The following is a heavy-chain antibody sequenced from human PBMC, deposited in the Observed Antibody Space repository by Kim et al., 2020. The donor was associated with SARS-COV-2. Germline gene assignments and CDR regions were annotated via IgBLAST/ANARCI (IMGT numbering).Heavy chain of an antibody. D-gene: IGHD3-22*01. CDR3: ARDHYYYDSSGYYSPDYFEY. V-gene: IGHV3-30-3*01. CDR2: ISYDGSNK. Sequence: GGSLRLSCAASGFTFSSYAMHWVRQAPGKGLEWVAVISYDGSNKYYADSVKGRFTISRDNSKNTLYLQMNSLRAEDTAVYYCARDHYYYDSSGYYSPDYFEYWGQGTLGTVSS. J-gene: IGHJ4*02. CDR1: GFTFSSYA.